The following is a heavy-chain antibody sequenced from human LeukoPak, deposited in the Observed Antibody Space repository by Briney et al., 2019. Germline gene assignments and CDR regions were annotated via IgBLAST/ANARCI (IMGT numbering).Heavy chain of an antibody. CDR1: GGSISSYY. J-gene: IGHJ4*02. D-gene: IGHD5-24*01. CDR2: IYYSGRT. CDR3: ARIRWLQLGYFDS. Sequence: SETLSLTCTVSGGSISSYYWGWIRQPPGKGLEWIGSIYYSGRTYYNPSLKSRVTISVDTSKNQFSLKLTSVTAADTAVYYCARIRWLQLGYFDSWGQGTLVTVSS. V-gene: IGHV4-39*07.